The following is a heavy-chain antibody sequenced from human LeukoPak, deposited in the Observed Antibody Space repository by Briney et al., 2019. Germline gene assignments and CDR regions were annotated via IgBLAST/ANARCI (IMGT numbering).Heavy chain of an antibody. CDR1: GFTVSSNY. Sequence: QPGESLRLSCAASGFTVSSNYMRWVRQAPGKGLEWVSLIYSGGSTYYADSVKGRFTISRDNSKNTLYLQMNSLRAEDTAVYYCASRDKGYYYGMDVWGQGTTVTVSS. CDR2: IYSGGST. V-gene: IGHV3-66*01. J-gene: IGHJ6*02. D-gene: IGHD5-24*01. CDR3: ASRDKGYYYGMDV.